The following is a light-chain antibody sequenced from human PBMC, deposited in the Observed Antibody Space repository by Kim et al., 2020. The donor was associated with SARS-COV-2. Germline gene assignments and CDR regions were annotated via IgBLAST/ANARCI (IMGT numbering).Light chain of an antibody. CDR1: SSNIGSNY. CDR3: AAWDVSLSGLWV. J-gene: IGLJ3*02. CDR2: TNN. V-gene: IGLV1-47*02. Sequence: QSVLTQPPSASGTPGQRVTISCSGSSSNIGSNYVYWYQQLPGTAPKLLIYTNNQRPSGVPDRFSGSKSGTSASLAISGLRSEDEADYYCAAWDVSLSGLWVFGGGTQLTVL.